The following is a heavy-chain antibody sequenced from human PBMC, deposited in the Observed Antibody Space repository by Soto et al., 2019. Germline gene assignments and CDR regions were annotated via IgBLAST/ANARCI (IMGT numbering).Heavy chain of an antibody. Sequence: NPSETLSLTCTVSGGSISSGDYYWSWIRQPPGKGLEWIGYIYYSGSTYYNPSLKSRVTISVDTSKNQFSLKLSSVTAADTAVYYCARDLNIVVVTARYNWFDPWGQGTLVTVSS. D-gene: IGHD2-21*02. CDR3: ARDLNIVVVTARYNWFDP. CDR2: IYYSGST. V-gene: IGHV4-30-4*01. CDR1: GGSISSGDYY. J-gene: IGHJ5*02.